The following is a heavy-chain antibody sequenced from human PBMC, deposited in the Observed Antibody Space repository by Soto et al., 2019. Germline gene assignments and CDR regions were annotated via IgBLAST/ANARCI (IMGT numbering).Heavy chain of an antibody. Sequence: QDQLVQSGAAVKKPGSSVKVSCKAFGGPFSSHTFSWVRQAPGQGLEWMGRIIPALGTTTYAQKFRGRVTITADESVTTVYMELNSLRTEDTAVYYCARPDFGDYWYFDLWGRGTLVTVSS. J-gene: IGHJ2*01. CDR2: IIPALGTT. V-gene: IGHV1-69*08. D-gene: IGHD4-17*01. CDR3: ARPDFGDYWYFDL. CDR1: GGPFSSHT.